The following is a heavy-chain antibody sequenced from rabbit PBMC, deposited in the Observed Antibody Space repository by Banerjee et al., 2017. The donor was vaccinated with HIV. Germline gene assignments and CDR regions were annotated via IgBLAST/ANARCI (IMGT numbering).Heavy chain of an antibody. V-gene: IGHV1S40*01. CDR3: AREDISV. CDR1: GFDISNYN. Sequence: QSLEESGGDLVQPEGSLTLTCKASGFDISNYNMQWVRQSPGKGLESIGFINTLGSAYYASWAKGRFTISKTSSTTVTLQMTSLTAADTATYFCAREDISVWG. J-gene: IGHJ3*01. D-gene: IGHD4-1*01. CDR2: INTLGSA.